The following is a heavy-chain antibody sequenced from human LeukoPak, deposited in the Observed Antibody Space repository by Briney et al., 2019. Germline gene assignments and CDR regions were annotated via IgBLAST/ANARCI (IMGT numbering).Heavy chain of an antibody. CDR2: ISSSSSYI. Sequence: TGGSLRLSCAASGFTFSSYSMNWVRQAPGKGLEWVSSISSSSSYIYYADSVKGRFTISRDNAKNSLYLQMNSLRAEDTAVYYRARERGFMVRGVPPESWGQGTLVTVSS. CDR3: ARERGFMVRGVPPES. J-gene: IGHJ4*02. V-gene: IGHV3-21*01. D-gene: IGHD3-10*01. CDR1: GFTFSSYS.